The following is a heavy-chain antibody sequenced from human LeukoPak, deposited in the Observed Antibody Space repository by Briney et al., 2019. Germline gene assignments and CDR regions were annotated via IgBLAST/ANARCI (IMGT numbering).Heavy chain of an antibody. CDR1: GGSISDYY. CDR3: ARGSTTWDWFDP. J-gene: IGHJ5*02. CDR2: IYTSGST. D-gene: IGHD2-2*01. Sequence: SETLSLTCTVSGGSISDYYWSWIRQPAGKGLEWIGRIYTSGSTNYNPCLKSRFTMSVDTSKTQFSLKLSSVTAADTAVYYCARGSTTWDWFDPWGQGTLVTVSS. V-gene: IGHV4-4*07.